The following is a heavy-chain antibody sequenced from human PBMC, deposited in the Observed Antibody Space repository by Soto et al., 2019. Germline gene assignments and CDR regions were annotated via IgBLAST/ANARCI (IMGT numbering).Heavy chain of an antibody. Sequence: QVQLVESGGGVVQPGRSLRLSCAASGFTFSSYGMHWVRQAPGKGLEWVAVIWYDGSNKYYADSVKGRFTISRDNSKNTLYLQVNSLRAEDTAVYYCARDRYSSGWYDLDYWVQGTLVTVSS. CDR2: IWYDGSNK. CDR1: GFTFSSYG. D-gene: IGHD6-19*01. CDR3: ARDRYSSGWYDLDY. J-gene: IGHJ4*02. V-gene: IGHV3-33*01.